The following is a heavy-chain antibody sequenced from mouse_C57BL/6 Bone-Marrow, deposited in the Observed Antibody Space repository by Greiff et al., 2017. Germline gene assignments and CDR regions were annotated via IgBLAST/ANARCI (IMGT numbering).Heavy chain of an antibody. V-gene: IGHV1-37*01. D-gene: IGHD2-4*01. CDR2: INPYNGDT. CDR1: GYSFTGYF. J-gene: IGHJ4*01. CDR3: ERGGDYDEDYYYAMDD. Sequence: VQLKESGPELVKPGASVKISCKASGYSFTGYFMNWVKQSPGQGLEWIGRINPYNGDTFYNQKFKGKATLTVDKSSSTAHMGLLSLTSEDFAVYYCERGGDYDEDYYYAMDDWGKGTSVTVSS.